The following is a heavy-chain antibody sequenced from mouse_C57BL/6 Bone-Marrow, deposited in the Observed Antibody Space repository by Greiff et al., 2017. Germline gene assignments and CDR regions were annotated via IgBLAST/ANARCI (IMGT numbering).Heavy chain of an antibody. CDR3: AREDYWDFDV. CDR1: GYTFTSYW. Sequence: VQLQQPGAELVMPGASVKLSCKASGYTFTSYWMHWVKQRPGQGLEWIGEIDPSDSYTNYNQKFKGKSTLTVDKSSSTAYMPLSSLTSEDSAVYYCAREDYWDFDVWGTGTTVTVSS. V-gene: IGHV1-69*01. CDR2: IDPSDSYT. J-gene: IGHJ1*03.